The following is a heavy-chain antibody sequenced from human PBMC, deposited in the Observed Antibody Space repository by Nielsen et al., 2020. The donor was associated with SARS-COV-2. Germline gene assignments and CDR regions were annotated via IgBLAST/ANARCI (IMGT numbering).Heavy chain of an antibody. V-gene: IGHV3-74*01. CDR3: ARDPGGMDV. J-gene: IGHJ6*02. CDR1: GFTFSSYW. D-gene: IGHD1-26*01. CDR2: INSDGRST. Sequence: GESLKISCAASGFTFSSYWMHWVRQAPGKGLVWVSRINSDGRSTSYADSVKGRFTISRDNAKNTLYLQMNSLRAEDTAVYYCARDPGGMDVWGQGTTVTVSS.